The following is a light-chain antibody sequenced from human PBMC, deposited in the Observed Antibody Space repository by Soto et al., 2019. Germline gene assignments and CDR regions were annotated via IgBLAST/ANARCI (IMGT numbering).Light chain of an antibody. CDR2: AAS. Sequence: EIVLTQSPGTLSLSPGERATLSCRASRDVSSSYLAWYQQKPGQAPRLLIYAASTRATAVPDRFSGSGSGTDFTLTITSLQSDDFAVYFCQQYTDWPITFGQGTRLEIK. CDR1: RDVSSSY. J-gene: IGKJ5*01. CDR3: QQYTDWPIT. V-gene: IGKV3-20*01.